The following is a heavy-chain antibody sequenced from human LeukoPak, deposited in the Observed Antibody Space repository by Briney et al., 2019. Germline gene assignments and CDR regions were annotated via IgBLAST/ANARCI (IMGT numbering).Heavy chain of an antibody. CDR3: AGTSRAGDWYFDL. J-gene: IGHJ2*01. V-gene: IGHV5-51*01. CDR1: GYSFTSYW. D-gene: IGHD6-13*01. Sequence: GESLKISCKGSGYSFTSYWIGWVRQMPGKGLEWMGVIYPGDSDTRYSPSFQGQVTISVDKSISTAYLQWSSLKASDTAMYYCAGTSRAGDWYFDLWGRGTLVTVSS. CDR2: IYPGDSDT.